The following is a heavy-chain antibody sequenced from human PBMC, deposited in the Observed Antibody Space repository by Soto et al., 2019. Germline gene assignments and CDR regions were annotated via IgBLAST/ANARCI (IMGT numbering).Heavy chain of an antibody. CDR1: GFTFNSYG. V-gene: IGHV3-30*18. J-gene: IGHJ4*02. CDR3: WKAKEGAAAGTFDQ. CDR2: ISYDGSNK. Sequence: GGSLRLSCAASGFTFNSYGIHWVRQATGKGLEWVAVISYDGSNKYYADSMKGRFTISRDNSKNTLYLQMNSLRVEDTAVYYCWKAKEGAAAGTFDQWGQGTLVTGSS. D-gene: IGHD6-13*01.